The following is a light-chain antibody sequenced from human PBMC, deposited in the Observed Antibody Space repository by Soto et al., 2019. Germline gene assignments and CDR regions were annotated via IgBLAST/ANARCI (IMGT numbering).Light chain of an antibody. J-gene: IGKJ3*01. V-gene: IGKV1-12*02. CDR3: QQANNIPYT. CDR2: AAS. Sequence: DIHMTQSPSSVSASVGDRVTITCRASQGIGNWLAWYQQKPGKAPKLLIYAASSLQSGVPSRFSGSGSGTHDTLTISSLQAEDFATYYCQQANNIPYTFGPGTKVDI. CDR1: QGIGNW.